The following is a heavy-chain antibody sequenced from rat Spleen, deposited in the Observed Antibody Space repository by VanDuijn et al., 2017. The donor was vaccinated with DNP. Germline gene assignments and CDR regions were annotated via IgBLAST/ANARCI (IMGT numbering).Heavy chain of an antibody. J-gene: IGHJ2*01. CDR1: GFTFSFYG. CDR2: IIYDGSSI. D-gene: IGHD1-1*01. V-gene: IGHV5S10*01. Sequence: EVQLVESGGGLVQPGRSLKLSCAASGFTFSFYGMAWVRQSPKKGLEWVATIIYDGSSIYYRDSVRGRFTISRDNAKSTLYLQMDSLRSEDTATYYCATETNYYSGDVGYFDYWGQGVLVSVSS. CDR3: ATETNYYSGDVGYFDY.